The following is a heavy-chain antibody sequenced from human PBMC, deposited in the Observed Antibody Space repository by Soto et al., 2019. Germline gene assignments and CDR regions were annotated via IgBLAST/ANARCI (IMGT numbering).Heavy chain of an antibody. V-gene: IGHV3-11*06. CDR2: VSSTSSYT. CDR1: GFTFSDSY. J-gene: IGHJ5*01. Sequence: GGSLRLSCAASGFTFSDSYMTWIRQAPGKGLEWVSHVSSTSSYTNYADSVKGRFTISRDNSRNTLYLQMNSLRVEDTAVYYCSRAPVEDIVVLPAFRGWFYSCGHGT. CDR3: SRAPVEDIVVLPAFRGWFYS. D-gene: IGHD2-2*01.